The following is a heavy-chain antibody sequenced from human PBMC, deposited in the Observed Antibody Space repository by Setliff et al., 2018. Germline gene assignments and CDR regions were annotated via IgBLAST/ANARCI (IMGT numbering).Heavy chain of an antibody. CDR3: VREGVDTRSSTDYRYYMDV. Sequence: ASVKVSCKASGATFSSYGISCVRQAPGQGLEWMGGTIPMFGTTEYAQKFQGRLTIITDESTNTAFMQLSSLRSDDTAVYYCVREGVDTRSSTDYRYYMDVWGKGTTVTV. D-gene: IGHD5-18*01. J-gene: IGHJ6*03. CDR1: GATFSSYG. V-gene: IGHV1-69*05. CDR2: TIPMFGTT.